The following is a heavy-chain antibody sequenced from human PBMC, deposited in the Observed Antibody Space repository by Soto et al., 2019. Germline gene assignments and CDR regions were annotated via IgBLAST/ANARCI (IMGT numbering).Heavy chain of an antibody. CDR1: GGSISSYY. V-gene: IGHV4-59*01. Sequence: PSETLSLTCTVSGGSISSYYWSWIRQPPGKGLEWIGYIYYSGSTNYNPSLKSRVTISVDTSKNQFSLKLSSVTAADTAVYYCARDPEPAVAGIPIWGQGTLVTVSS. D-gene: IGHD6-19*01. CDR3: ARDPEPAVAGIPI. CDR2: IYYSGST. J-gene: IGHJ1*01.